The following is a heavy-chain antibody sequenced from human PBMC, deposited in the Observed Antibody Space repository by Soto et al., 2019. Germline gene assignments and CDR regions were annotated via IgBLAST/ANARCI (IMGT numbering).Heavy chain of an antibody. Sequence: GGSLRLSCAASGFTFSSYWMSWVRQAPGKGLEWVANIKQDGSEKYYVDSVKGRFTISRDNAKNSLYLQMNSLRAEDTAVYYCARVSRCSSTSCYAEFDYWGQRTVLTISA. D-gene: IGHD2-2*01. CDR3: ARVSRCSSTSCYAEFDY. CDR1: GFTFSSYW. J-gene: IGHJ4*02. CDR2: IKQDGSEK. V-gene: IGHV3-7*01.